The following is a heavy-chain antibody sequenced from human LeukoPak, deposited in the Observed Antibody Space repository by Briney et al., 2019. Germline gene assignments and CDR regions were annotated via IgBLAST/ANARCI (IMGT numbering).Heavy chain of an antibody. CDR3: ARASRVVPAATWFDP. CDR2: IIPIFGTA. CDR1: GGTFSSYA. V-gene: IGHV1-69*13. Sequence: SVKVSCKASGGTFSSYAISWVRQAPGQGLEWMGGIIPIFGTANYAQKFQGRVTITAGESTSTAYMEPSSLRSEDTAVYYCARASRVVPAATWFDPWGQGTLVTVSS. D-gene: IGHD2-2*01. J-gene: IGHJ5*02.